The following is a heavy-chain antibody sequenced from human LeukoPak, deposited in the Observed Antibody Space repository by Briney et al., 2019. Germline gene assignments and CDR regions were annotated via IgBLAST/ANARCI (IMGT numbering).Heavy chain of an antibody. CDR3: ARVAGDLFDY. CDR1: GGSFSGYY. CDR2: INHSGST. V-gene: IGHV4-34*01. D-gene: IGHD6-19*01. J-gene: IGHJ4*02. Sequence: SETLSLTCAVYGGSFSGYYWSWIRQPPGKGLEWIGEINHSGSTNYNPSLKSQVTISVDTSKNQFSLKLSSVTAADTAVYYCARVAGDLFDYWGQGTLVTVSS.